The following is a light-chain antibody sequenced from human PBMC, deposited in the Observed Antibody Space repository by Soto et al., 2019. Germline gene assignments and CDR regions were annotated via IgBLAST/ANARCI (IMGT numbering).Light chain of an antibody. CDR2: DGS. CDR3: CSYAGS. J-gene: IGLJ3*02. Sequence: QSALTQPASVSGSPGQSITISCTGTSSDVGSYNLVSWYQQHPVKAPKLMIYDGSKRPSGVSNRVSGSKSGNTASLTISGLQAEDEADYYCCSYAGSFGGGTKLTVL. CDR1: SSDVGSYNL. V-gene: IGLV2-23*01.